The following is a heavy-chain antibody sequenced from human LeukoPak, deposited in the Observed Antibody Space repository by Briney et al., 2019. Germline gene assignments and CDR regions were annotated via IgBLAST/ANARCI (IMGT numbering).Heavy chain of an antibody. V-gene: IGHV4-59*01. CDR2: IYYTGST. D-gene: IGHD3-9*01. CDR3: ARRTYYDTLTGYNYWYFDL. CDR1: GVSISDYY. J-gene: IGHJ2*01. Sequence: SETLSLTCTVSGVSISDYYWSWVRQPPGKGLEWIGYIYYTGSTDYNPSLKSRVTMSVDTSKNQFSLNLRTVTATDTAVYYCARRTYYDTLTGYNYWYFDLWGRGTLVTVSS.